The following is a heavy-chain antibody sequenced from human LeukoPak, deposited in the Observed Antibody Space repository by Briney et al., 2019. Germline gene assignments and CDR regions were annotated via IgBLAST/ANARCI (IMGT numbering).Heavy chain of an antibody. D-gene: IGHD3-16*01. J-gene: IGHJ5*02. Sequence: PSETLSLTCAVYGVSLSGYYWSWIRQSPTKGLEWIGEINQSGNTNYNPSLKSRVTMSVDTSHNQFSLKLSFVTAADTAVYYCGRPAGTFPWGQGTLVTVSS. CDR1: GVSLSGYY. CDR3: GRPAGTFP. V-gene: IGHV4-34*01. CDR2: INQSGNT.